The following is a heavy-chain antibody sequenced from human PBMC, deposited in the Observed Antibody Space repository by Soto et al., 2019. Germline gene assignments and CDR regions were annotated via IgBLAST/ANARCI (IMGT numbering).Heavy chain of an antibody. CDR2: IYYSGST. CDR3: ARLGAYYQSLEP. J-gene: IGHJ5*02. Sequence: SETLSLTCTVSGGSISSYYWSWIRQPPGKGLEWIGYIYYSGSTNYNPSLKSRVTISVDTSKNQFSLKLSSVTAADTAVYYCARLGAYYQSLEPWGQGTVVTVSS. CDR1: GGSISSYY. D-gene: IGHD2-21*01. V-gene: IGHV4-59*01.